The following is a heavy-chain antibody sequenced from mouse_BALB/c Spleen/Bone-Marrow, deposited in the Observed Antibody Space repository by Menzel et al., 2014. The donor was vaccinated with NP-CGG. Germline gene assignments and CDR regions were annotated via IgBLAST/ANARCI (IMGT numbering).Heavy chain of an antibody. CDR1: GYTFTDYE. Sequence: QVQLQQSGAELVRPGASVKLSCKALGYTFTDYEMHWVKQTPVNGLEWIGAIHPGSGNTAYNQKFKGKATLTADKSSSTAYMELSGLTSEDSAVYYCIRGNYRYSWFAYWGQGTLVTVSA. CDR2: IHPGSGNT. D-gene: IGHD2-14*01. CDR3: IRGNYRYSWFAY. V-gene: IGHV1-15*01. J-gene: IGHJ3*01.